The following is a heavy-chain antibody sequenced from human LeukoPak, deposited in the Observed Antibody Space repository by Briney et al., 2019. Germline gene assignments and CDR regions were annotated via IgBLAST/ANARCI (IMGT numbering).Heavy chain of an antibody. CDR1: GGSFSGYY. J-gene: IGHJ4*02. D-gene: IGHD6-19*01. CDR3: ARGRVGGWYFL. Sequence: SETLSFTCAVYGGSFSGYYWSWIRQPPGKGLEWIGQINHSGSTNYNPSPQSRVTISVDTSKNQFSLKLSSVTAADTAVYYCARGRVGGWYFLWGQGTLVTVSS. V-gene: IGHV4-34*01. CDR2: INHSGST.